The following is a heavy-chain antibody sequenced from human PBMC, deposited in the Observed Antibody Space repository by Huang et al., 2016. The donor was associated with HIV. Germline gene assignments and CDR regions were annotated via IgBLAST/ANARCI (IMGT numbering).Heavy chain of an antibody. J-gene: IGHJ1*01. Sequence: QVQLVESGGGVVQPGRSLRLSCAASGFIFCNYGMHWVRQDTGQGLGCVAFISYDGSNKYYTDSVKGRFSISRDNSKNTLYLQMNSLRAEDTAVYYCALKGDSSGWEYFRHWGQGTLVTVSS. CDR3: ALKGDSSGWEYFRH. CDR2: ISYDGSNK. V-gene: IGHV3-30*03. CDR1: GFIFCNYG. D-gene: IGHD6-19*01.